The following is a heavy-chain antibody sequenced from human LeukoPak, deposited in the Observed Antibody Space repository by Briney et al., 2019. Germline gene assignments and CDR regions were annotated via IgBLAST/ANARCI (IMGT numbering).Heavy chain of an antibody. CDR1: GYTFTGYY. D-gene: IGHD1-26*01. CDR2: INPNSGGT. V-gene: IGHV1-2*02. J-gene: IGHJ6*03. CDR3: ARRAHVGATAPGYYYMDV. Sequence: ASVKVSCKASGYTFTGYYMQWVGQAPGQGLEWMGWINPNSGGTNYAQKFQGRVTMTRDTSISTAYMELSRLRSEDRAVYYCARRAHVGATAPGYYYMDVRGKGTTVTVSS.